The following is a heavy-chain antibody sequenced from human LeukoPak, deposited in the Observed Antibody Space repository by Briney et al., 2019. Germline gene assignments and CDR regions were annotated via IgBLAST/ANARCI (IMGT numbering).Heavy chain of an antibody. CDR2: IYYSGST. V-gene: IGHV4-59*01. CDR3: ARARRWNAAVEGWWFDP. D-gene: IGHD1-1*01. CDR1: GGSISNYY. Sequence: SETLSLTCTVSGGSISNYYWNWIRQSPVKGLEWIGFIYYSGSTNYNPSLKSRVTISVDTSKNQFSLKLSSVTAADTAVYYCARARRWNAAVEGWWFDPWGQGTLVTVSS. J-gene: IGHJ5*02.